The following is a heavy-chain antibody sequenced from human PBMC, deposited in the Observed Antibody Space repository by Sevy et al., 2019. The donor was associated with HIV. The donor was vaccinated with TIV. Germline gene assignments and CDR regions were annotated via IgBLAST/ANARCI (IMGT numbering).Heavy chain of an antibody. J-gene: IGHJ6*02. CDR2: MNPNSGNT. CDR3: ARVLGYCSSTSCYINGMDV. D-gene: IGHD2-2*02. V-gene: IGHV1-8*01. CDR1: GYTFPSYD. Sequence: ASVKVSCKASGYTFPSYDINWVRQATGQGLEWMGWMNPNSGNTGYAQKFQGRVTMTRNTSISTAYMELSSLRSEDTAVYYCARVLGYCSSTSCYINGMDVWGQGTTVTVSS.